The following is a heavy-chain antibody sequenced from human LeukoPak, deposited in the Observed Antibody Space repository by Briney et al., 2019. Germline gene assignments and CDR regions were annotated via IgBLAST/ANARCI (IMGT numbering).Heavy chain of an antibody. CDR1: GYTFTSYY. CDR2: INPSGGST. Sequence: EASVKVSCKASGYTFTSYYMHWVRQAPGQGLEWMGIINPSGGSTSYAQKFQGRVTMTRDMSTSTVYMELSSLRSEDTAVYYCARGPELVRGVKSYYYYYMDVWGKGTTVTISS. V-gene: IGHV1-46*01. D-gene: IGHD3-10*01. CDR3: ARGPELVRGVKSYYYYYMDV. J-gene: IGHJ6*03.